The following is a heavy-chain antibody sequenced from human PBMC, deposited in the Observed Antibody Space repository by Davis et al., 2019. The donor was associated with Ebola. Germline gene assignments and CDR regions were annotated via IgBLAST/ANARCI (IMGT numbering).Heavy chain of an antibody. D-gene: IGHD4-23*01. CDR2: LTSTGTDT. CDR3: AKEHTSGGNPYFDY. CDR1: GFTFRSYA. Sequence: PGGSLRLSCAASGFTFRSYAMSWVRQAPGKGLEWVSGLTSTGTDTYYTDSVQGRFIISRDNSKNILYLQMNGLRAEDTAMYYCAKEHTSGGNPYFDYWGQGTLVTVSS. V-gene: IGHV3-23*01. J-gene: IGHJ4*02.